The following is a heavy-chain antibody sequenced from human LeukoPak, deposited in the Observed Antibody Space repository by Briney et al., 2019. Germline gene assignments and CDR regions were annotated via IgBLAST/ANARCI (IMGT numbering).Heavy chain of an antibody. CDR3: ARGPRDGYNRLGY. CDR2: IYSGGST. J-gene: IGHJ4*02. D-gene: IGHD5-24*01. Sequence: GGSLRLSCAASGFTVSSNYMSWVRQAPGKGLEWVSVIYSGGSTYYPDSVKGRFTISRDNSKNTLYLQMNSLRAEDTAVYYWARGPRDGYNRLGYWGQGTLVTVSS. V-gene: IGHV3-66*02. CDR1: GFTVSSNY.